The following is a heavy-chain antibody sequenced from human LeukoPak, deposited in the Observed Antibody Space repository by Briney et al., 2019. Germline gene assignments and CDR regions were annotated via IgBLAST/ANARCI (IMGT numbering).Heavy chain of an antibody. D-gene: IGHD2-2*01. J-gene: IGHJ4*02. Sequence: NPSETLSLTCTVSGDSISNYYWTWIRQPPGKGLEWIGYVFHSGSTNYSPSLDSRVTISLDTSKNQFSLTLSSLTAADTAVYYCARGPARYHFDYWGQGSLVTVSP. CDR3: ARGPARYHFDY. CDR1: GDSISNYY. CDR2: VFHSGST. V-gene: IGHV4-59*01.